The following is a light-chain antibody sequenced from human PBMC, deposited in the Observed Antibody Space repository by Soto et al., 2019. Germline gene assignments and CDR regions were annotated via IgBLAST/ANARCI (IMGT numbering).Light chain of an antibody. CDR3: QQFGSVPLT. CDR1: QDIGNS. J-gene: IGKJ4*01. V-gene: IGKV1-33*01. Sequence: DIQMTQSPSSLSASIGDRITITCQASQDIGNSLNWYQQKSGNAPNLLIYDVSRLGARVPSRFSGSGSRTNFRLTISGLQREDIATYYCQQFGSVPLTFGGGTKVEIK. CDR2: DVS.